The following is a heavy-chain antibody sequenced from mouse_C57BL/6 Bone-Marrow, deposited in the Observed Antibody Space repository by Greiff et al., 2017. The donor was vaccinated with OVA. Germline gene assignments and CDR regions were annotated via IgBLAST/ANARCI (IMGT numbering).Heavy chain of an antibody. CDR3: TTPAYYSNLGYFDV. V-gene: IGHV14-4*01. CDR1: GFNIKDDY. J-gene: IGHJ1*03. Sequence: EVQLQQSGAELVRPGASVKLSCTASGFNIKDDYMHWVKQRPEQGLEWIGWIDPENGDTEYASKFQGKATITADTSSNTAYLQLSSLTSEDTAVYYWTTPAYYSNLGYFDVWGTGTTVTVSS. CDR2: IDPENGDT. D-gene: IGHD2-5*01.